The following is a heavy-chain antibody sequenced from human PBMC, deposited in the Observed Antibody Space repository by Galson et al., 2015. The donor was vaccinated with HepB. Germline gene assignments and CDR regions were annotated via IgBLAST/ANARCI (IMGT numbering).Heavy chain of an antibody. CDR2: ISSGGSYI. V-gene: IGHV3-21*01. CDR3: TRGFPYYNNELNDY. CDR1: GFTFTGYA. D-gene: IGHD3-22*01. J-gene: IGHJ4*02. Sequence: SLRLSCAASGFTFTGYAMNWVRQPPGRGLEWISSISSGGSYIYHAGSVKGRFTISRDNARNSLFLQLNSLRAEDTAGYYCTRGFPYYNNELNDYWGQGTLVTVSS.